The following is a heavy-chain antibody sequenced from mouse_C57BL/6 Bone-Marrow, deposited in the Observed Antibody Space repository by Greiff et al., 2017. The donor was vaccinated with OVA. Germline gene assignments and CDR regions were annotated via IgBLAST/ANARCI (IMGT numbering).Heavy chain of an antibody. Sequence: EVQLVESGGGLVKPGGSLKLSCAASGFTFSSYAMSWVRQTPEKRLEWVATISDGGSYTYYPDNVKGRFTISRDNAKNNLYLQMSHLKSEDTAMYYCARALPTADAMDYWGQGTSVTVSS. V-gene: IGHV5-4*01. CDR1: GFTFSSYA. D-gene: IGHD3-2*01. J-gene: IGHJ4*01. CDR3: ARALPTADAMDY. CDR2: ISDGGSYT.